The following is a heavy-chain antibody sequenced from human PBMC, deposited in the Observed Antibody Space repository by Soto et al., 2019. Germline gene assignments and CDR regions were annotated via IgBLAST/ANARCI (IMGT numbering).Heavy chain of an antibody. CDR3: AREFMEQLARYSYYYYGMDV. J-gene: IGHJ6*02. CDR2: IYYSGST. Sequence: SETLSLTCAVSGGSISSGGYYWSWIRQHPGKGLEWIGYIYYSGSTYYNPSLKSRVTISVDTSKNQCSLKLSSVTAADTAVYYCAREFMEQLARYSYYYYGMDVWGQGTTVTVSS. D-gene: IGHD6-13*01. V-gene: IGHV4-31*11. CDR1: GGSISSGGYY.